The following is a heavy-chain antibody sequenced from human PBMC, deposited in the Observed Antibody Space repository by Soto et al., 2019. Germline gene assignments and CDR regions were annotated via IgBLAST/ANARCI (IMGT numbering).Heavy chain of an antibody. Sequence: GGSLRLSCVASGFTVSSNYMSWVRQAPGKGLEWVSVIYSGGSTYYADSVKGRFTISRDNSKNTLYLQMNSLRAEDTAVYYCARDRAADYGDPYYYMDVWGKGTTVTVSS. J-gene: IGHJ6*03. CDR1: GFTVSSNY. D-gene: IGHD4-17*01. V-gene: IGHV3-66*01. CDR3: ARDRAADYGDPYYYMDV. CDR2: IYSGGST.